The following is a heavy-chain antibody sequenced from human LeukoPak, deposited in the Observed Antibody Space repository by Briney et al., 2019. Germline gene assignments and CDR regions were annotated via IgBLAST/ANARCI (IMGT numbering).Heavy chain of an antibody. D-gene: IGHD6-19*01. V-gene: IGHV3-9*01. CDR1: GFTFDDYA. J-gene: IGHJ4*02. CDR3: AKTTAGNSSGRYPGWPVDY. Sequence: QPGRSLRLSRAASGFTFDDYAMHWVRHAPGKGLEWVSGISWNGGSIGYADSVKGRFTISRDNAKNSLYLQMNSLRAEDTAVYYCAKTTAGNSSGRYPGWPVDYWGQGTLVTVSS. CDR2: ISWNGGSI.